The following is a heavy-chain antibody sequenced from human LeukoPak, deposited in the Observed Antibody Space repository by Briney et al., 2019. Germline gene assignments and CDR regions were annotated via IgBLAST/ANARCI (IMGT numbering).Heavy chain of an antibody. V-gene: IGHV4-59*01. CDR2: IYYSGST. D-gene: IGHD3-9*01. Sequence: PSETLSLTCTVSGGSISSYYWSWIRQPPGKGLGWIGYIYYSGSTNYNPSLKSRVTISVDTSKNQFSLKLSSVTAADTAVYYCARDHRDYDILTGYYFGNWFDPWGQGTLVTVSS. CDR3: ARDHRDYDILTGYYFGNWFDP. J-gene: IGHJ5*02. CDR1: GGSISSYY.